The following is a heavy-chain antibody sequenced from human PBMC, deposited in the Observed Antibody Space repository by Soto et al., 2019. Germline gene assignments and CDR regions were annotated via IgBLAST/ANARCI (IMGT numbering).Heavy chain of an antibody. CDR3: ARHRRVASFDY. CDR1: GGSFSGYY. J-gene: IGHJ4*02. CDR2: INHSGST. Sequence: PSETLSLTCAVYGGSFSGYYWSWIRQPPGKGLEWIGEINHSGSTNYNPSLKSRVTISVDTSKNQFSLKLSSVTAADTAVYYCARHRRVASFDYWGQGTLVTVS. V-gene: IGHV4-34*01. D-gene: IGHD2-15*01.